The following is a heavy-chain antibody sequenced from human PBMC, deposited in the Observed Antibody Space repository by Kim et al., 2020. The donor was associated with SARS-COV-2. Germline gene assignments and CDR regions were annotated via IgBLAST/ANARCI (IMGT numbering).Heavy chain of an antibody. CDR2: IGSSSDTSI. CDR1: GFTFSDFT. CDR3: ARAVPGLDS. V-gene: IGHV3-21*01. J-gene: IGHJ4*02. Sequence: GGSLRLSCAASGFTFSDFTMHWVRQPPGKGLEWVACIGSSSDTSIYYAGSVKGRFAISRDNSRNSLSLQMNSLRGEDTAIYYCARAVPGLDSWGQDTRVTVSS.